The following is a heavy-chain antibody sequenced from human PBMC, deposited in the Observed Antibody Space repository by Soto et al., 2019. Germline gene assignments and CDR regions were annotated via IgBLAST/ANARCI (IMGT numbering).Heavy chain of an antibody. J-gene: IGHJ4*02. CDR3: ASDRLRLGELSLIGCVAY. D-gene: IGHD3-16*02. CDR1: GFTFTSYA. V-gene: IGHV3-30*15. CDR2: ISYDGIKE. Sequence: QVQLVESGGSVVQPGRSLRLSCEASGFTFTSYAMHWVRQAPGKGLEWVAVISYDGIKEYYADSVKGRFTISRDNSKNPLFLKMSCLRVEDTAVYYCASDRLRLGELSLIGCVAYWGQGSLVTVSP.